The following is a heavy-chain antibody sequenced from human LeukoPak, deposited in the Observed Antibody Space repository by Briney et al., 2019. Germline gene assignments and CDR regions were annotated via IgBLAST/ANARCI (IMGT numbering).Heavy chain of an antibody. Sequence: GGSLRLSCAASGFTVSTNAMSWVRQAPGRGLEWVSGIGGDGRTHYADSVRGRFSIYRDNSKNTVYLQMNSLRVDDTAVYYCAKDLSWWAAVDFWGQGMLVTVSP. D-gene: IGHD2-15*01. CDR3: AKDLSWWAAVDF. J-gene: IGHJ4*02. V-gene: IGHV3-23*01. CDR1: GFTVSTNA. CDR2: IGGDGRT.